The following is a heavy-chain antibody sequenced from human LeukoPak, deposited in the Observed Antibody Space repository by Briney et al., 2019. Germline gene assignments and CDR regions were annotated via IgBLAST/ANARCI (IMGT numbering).Heavy chain of an antibody. CDR1: GFTFSSYA. D-gene: IGHD5-12*01. CDR2: ISGSGGST. V-gene: IGHV3-23*01. CDR3: AKDSGGYDYYFDS. Sequence: GSLRLSCAASGFTFSSYAMSWVRQAPGKGLEWVSAISGSGGSTYYADPVKGRFTIVRDNSKNTLYLQMNSLRAEDTAVYYCAKDSGGYDYYFDSWGKGTLVTVSS. J-gene: IGHJ4*02.